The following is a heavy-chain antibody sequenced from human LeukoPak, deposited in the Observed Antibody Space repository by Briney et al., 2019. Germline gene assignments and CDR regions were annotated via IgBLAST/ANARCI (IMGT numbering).Heavy chain of an antibody. CDR3: GRDYDY. Sequence: GGSLRLSCEASGFNLSDYAMHWVRQAPGKWLQWVAVITYDGRNKDHADAVKGRFTISRDNSKNTVFLQMNSLRAEDTALYYCGRDYDYWGQGTLVTVSS. V-gene: IGHV3-30*04. CDR2: ITYDGRNK. J-gene: IGHJ4*02. CDR1: GFNLSDYA.